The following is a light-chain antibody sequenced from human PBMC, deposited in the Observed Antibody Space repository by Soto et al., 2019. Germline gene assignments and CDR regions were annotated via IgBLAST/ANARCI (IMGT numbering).Light chain of an antibody. CDR3: GTWDRHLSVGV. V-gene: IGLV1-51*01. Sequence: QSVLTQPPSVSAAPGQRVTISCSGSSSNIGSNSVSWYQQLPGTAPKLLIYDNNKRPSGIPDRFSASKSATSATLGITGLQTGDEADYYCGTWDRHLSVGVFGGGTQLTVL. CDR1: SSNIGSNS. J-gene: IGLJ3*02. CDR2: DNN.